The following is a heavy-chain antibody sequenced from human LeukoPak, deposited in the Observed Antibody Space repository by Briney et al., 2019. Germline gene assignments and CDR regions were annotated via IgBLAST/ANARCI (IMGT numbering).Heavy chain of an antibody. CDR2: IIPIFGTA. J-gene: IGHJ4*02. CDR3: ARGGRITMVRGVIITPAPFDY. Sequence: SVKVSCKASGGTFSSYAISWVRQAPGQELEWMGGIIPIFGTANYAQKLQGRVTMTTDTSTSTAYMELRSLRSDDTAVYYCARGGRITMVRGVIITPAPFDYWGQGTLVTVSS. D-gene: IGHD3-10*01. V-gene: IGHV1-69*05. CDR1: GGTFSSYA.